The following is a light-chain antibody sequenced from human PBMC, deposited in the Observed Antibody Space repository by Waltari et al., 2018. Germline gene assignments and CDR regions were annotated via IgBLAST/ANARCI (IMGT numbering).Light chain of an antibody. CDR2: AVS. CDR1: SSDVGTYNR. Sequence: QSALTQPASVSGSPGQSITIPCTGTSSDVGTYNRVPWYQQHPGKAPKLMIYAVSKRPSGVSDRFSGSKSGDMASLTISGLQPEDEAEYFCSSYAGSSKGVFGGGTKVTVL. J-gene: IGLJ2*01. V-gene: IGLV2-23*02. CDR3: SSYAGSSKGV.